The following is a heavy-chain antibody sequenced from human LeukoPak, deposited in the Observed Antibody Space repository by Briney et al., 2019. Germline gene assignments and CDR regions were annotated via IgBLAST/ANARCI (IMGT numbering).Heavy chain of an antibody. CDR2: IYYSGST. CDR3: ARDSYYYGSGSYKPLDY. CDR1: GGSISSSSYY. V-gene: IGHV4-39*02. J-gene: IGHJ4*02. Sequence: ASETLSLTCTVSGGSISSSSYYWGWIRQPPGKGLEWIGSIYYSGSTYCNPSLKSRVTISVDTSKNQFSLKLSSVTAADTAVYYCARDSYYYGSGSYKPLDYWGQGTLVTVSS. D-gene: IGHD3-10*01.